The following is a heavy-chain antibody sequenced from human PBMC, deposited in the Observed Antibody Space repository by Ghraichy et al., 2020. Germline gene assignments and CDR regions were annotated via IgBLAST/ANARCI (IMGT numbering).Heavy chain of an antibody. D-gene: IGHD4-11*01. CDR3: ANLLYSNFETDY. J-gene: IGHJ4*02. Sequence: GESLNISCAASGFTFSSYAMSWVRQAPGKGLEWVSAISGDGDSTYYADSVKGRFTISRDNSKNTLYLQMDSLRAEDTAVYYCANLLYSNFETDYWGQGTLVTVSS. CDR2: ISGDGDST. CDR1: GFTFSSYA. V-gene: IGHV3-23*01.